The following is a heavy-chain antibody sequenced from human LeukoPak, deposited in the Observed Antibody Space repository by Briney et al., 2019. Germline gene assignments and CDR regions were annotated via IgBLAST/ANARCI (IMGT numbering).Heavy chain of an antibody. Sequence: PSETLSLTCTVSGVSISSSSYYWGWIRQPPGKGLEWIGSIYYSGSTYYNPSLKSRVTISVDTSKNQFSLKLSSVTAADTAVYYCARHPLRYCTNGVCYTGFDYWGQGTLVAVSS. CDR3: ARHPLRYCTNGVCYTGFDY. D-gene: IGHD2-8*01. V-gene: IGHV4-39*01. J-gene: IGHJ4*02. CDR1: GVSISSSSYY. CDR2: IYYSGST.